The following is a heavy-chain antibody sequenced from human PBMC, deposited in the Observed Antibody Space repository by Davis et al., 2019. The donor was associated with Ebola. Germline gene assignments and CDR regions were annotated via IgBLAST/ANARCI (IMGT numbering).Heavy chain of an antibody. V-gene: IGHV4-59*01. J-gene: IGHJ5*02. Sequence: SDTLSPTCPVPGGPIIYFYWSCTPQPPGKGLEWIGYMYYSGNTKYNPSLKSRGTMSLDRSKNQFSLTLRSVTAADTAVYYCARDNGQDAGWLDPWGQGTLVTVSS. CDR3: ARDNGQDAGWLDP. CDR1: GGPIIYFY. D-gene: IGHD2-8*01. CDR2: MYYSGNT.